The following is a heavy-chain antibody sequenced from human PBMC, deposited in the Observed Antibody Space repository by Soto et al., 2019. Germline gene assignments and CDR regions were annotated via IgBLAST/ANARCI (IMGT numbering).Heavy chain of an antibody. CDR3: ASISTMIVVVTPYFDY. J-gene: IGHJ4*02. CDR2: IYYSGST. V-gene: IGHV4-39*01. CDR1: GGSISSSSYY. D-gene: IGHD3-22*01. Sequence: SETLSLTCTVSGGSISSSSYYWGWIRQPPGKGLEWIGSIYYSGSTYYNPSLKSRVTISVDTSKNQFSLKLSSVTAADTAVYYCASISTMIVVVTPYFDYWGQGTLVTVSS.